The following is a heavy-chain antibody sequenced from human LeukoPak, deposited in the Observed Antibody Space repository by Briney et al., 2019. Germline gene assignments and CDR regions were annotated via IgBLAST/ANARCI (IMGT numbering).Heavy chain of an antibody. CDR3: ARVEKHSLDNWFGP. V-gene: IGHV4-39*01. Sequence: NPSETLSLTCTVSSGSISSTTYYWGWIRQPPGKGLEWIATITYSGSTYYNPSLKSRVTISVDTSKNQFSLKVTSLTAADTAVYYCARVEKHSLDNWFGPWGQGTLVTVSS. J-gene: IGHJ5*02. D-gene: IGHD3-16*01. CDR1: SGSISSTTYY. CDR2: ITYSGST.